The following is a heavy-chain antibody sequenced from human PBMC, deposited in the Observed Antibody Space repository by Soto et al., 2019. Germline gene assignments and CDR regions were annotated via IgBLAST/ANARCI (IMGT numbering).Heavy chain of an antibody. CDR3: ARGATHGSSWYFWFDP. CDR1: GGTFSTYP. Sequence: QVQLVQSGAEVRMPGSSVKVSCKASGGTFSTYPINWVRQAPGQGLEWMGGIIPLFGTTNYAQKFKGRVTITADESTSTADMELSSLSAEDAAVYYCARGATHGSSWYFWFDPWGQGTLVTVSS. D-gene: IGHD6-13*01. J-gene: IGHJ5*02. CDR2: IIPLFGTT. V-gene: IGHV1-69*01.